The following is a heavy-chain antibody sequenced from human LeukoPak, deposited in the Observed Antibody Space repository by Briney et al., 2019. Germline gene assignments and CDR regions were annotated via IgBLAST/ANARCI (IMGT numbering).Heavy chain of an antibody. CDR2: FNPNSGGT. J-gene: IGHJ5*02. V-gene: IGHV1-2*06. CDR1: GYTFTGYY. D-gene: IGHD4-23*01. Sequence: GASVKVSCKASGYTFTGYYIHWVRQAPGQGLEWMGRFNPNSGGTNYAQKFQDRVTMTRDTSIITAYMELSRLRSDDTAVYYCARGTSSGNSNWFDPWGQGTLVTVSS. CDR3: ARGTSSGNSNWFDP.